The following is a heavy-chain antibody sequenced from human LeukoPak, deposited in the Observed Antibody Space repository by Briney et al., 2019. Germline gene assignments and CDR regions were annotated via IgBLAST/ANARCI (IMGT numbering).Heavy chain of an antibody. CDR1: GFTFSSYS. CDR3: ARGAYDYVWGSYRYTPGASDY. J-gene: IGHJ4*02. D-gene: IGHD3-16*02. Sequence: GGSLRLSCAASGFTFSSYSMNWVRQAPGKGLEWVSSISSSSSYIYYADSVKGRFTISRDNAKNSLYLQMNSLRAEDTAVYYCARGAYDYVWGSYRYTPGASDYWGQGTLVTVSS. V-gene: IGHV3-21*01. CDR2: ISSSSSYI.